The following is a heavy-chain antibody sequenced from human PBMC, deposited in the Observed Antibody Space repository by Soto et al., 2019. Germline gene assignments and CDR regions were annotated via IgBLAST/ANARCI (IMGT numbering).Heavy chain of an antibody. D-gene: IGHD3-10*01. V-gene: IGHV3-23*01. CDR1: VFTFNTNT. Sequence: GWSLRLSCATCVFTFNTNTMSWVPQAPGQGLECVSAISGSGFSTYYADSVKGRFSISSDSSKSNLFLQMNSLRADDTAVYFCATFTFGRPFNTWGQVTMVIV. J-gene: IGHJ3*01. CDR3: ATFTFGRPFNT. CDR2: ISGSGFST.